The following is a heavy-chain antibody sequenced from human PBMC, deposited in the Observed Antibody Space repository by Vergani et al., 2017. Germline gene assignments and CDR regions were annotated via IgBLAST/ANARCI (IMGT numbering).Heavy chain of an antibody. V-gene: IGHV4-30-4*08. CDR3: ARLRYDSSGYYYGNYFDY. D-gene: IGHD3-22*01. CDR2: IYYSGST. J-gene: IGHJ4*02. CDR1: GGSISSGDYY. Sequence: QVQLQESGPGLVKPSQTLSLTCTVSGGSISSGDYYWSWIRQPPGKGLEWIGYIYYSGSTYYNPSLKSRVTISVDTSKNQFSLKLSSVTAADTAVYYCARLRYDSSGYYYGNYFDYWGQGTLVTVSS.